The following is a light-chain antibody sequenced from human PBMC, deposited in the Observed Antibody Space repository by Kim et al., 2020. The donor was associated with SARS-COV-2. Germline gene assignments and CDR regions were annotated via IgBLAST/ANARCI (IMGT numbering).Light chain of an antibody. CDR3: QQYKNCSPMT. CDR2: GAA. CDR1: QSFISN. J-gene: IGKJ5*01. Sequence: SPRQISTLSGRASQSFISNFAWYQQKPCQAPRLLIYGAATRATGIPARFSGSGSGTEFTLTISSLQSEDFAVYYCQQYKNCSPMTSGQGTRLKIK. V-gene: IGKV3-15*01.